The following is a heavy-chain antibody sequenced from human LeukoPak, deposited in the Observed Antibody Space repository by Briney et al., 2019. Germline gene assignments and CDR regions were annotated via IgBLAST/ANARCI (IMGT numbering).Heavy chain of an antibody. J-gene: IGHJ4*02. CDR2: ISGSGGST. D-gene: IGHD6-13*01. V-gene: IGHV3-23*01. Sequence: GGSLRLSCAASGXTFSSYAMSWVRQAPGKGLEWVSAISGSGGSTYYADSVKGRFTISRDNSKHPLYLQMNSLRAEDTAVYYCAKDHRPGIAAAGTGGFDYWGQGTLVTVSS. CDR3: AKDHRPGIAAAGTGGFDY. CDR1: GXTFSSYA.